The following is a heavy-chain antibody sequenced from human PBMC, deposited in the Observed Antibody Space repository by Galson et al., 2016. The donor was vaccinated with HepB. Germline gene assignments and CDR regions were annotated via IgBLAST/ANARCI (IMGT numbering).Heavy chain of an antibody. CDR2: TSYDGSNK. Sequence: SLRLSCAASGFSFTSYAMHWVRQAPGKGPEWVAITSYDGSNKYYADSVKGRFTISRDNSKNTLYLQMSSLRAEDTAVYYCAGDPESYKWNPNYFDYWGQGTLVTVSS. D-gene: IGHD1-1*01. CDR3: AGDPESYKWNPNYFDY. V-gene: IGHV3-30*04. CDR1: GFSFTSYA. J-gene: IGHJ4*02.